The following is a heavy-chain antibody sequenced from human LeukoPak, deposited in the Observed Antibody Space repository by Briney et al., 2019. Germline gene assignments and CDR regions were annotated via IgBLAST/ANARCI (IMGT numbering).Heavy chain of an antibody. Sequence: GASVRVSCMASGYTFTGYYMHWVRQAPGQGLEWMGWINPNSGGTNYAQKFQGRVTMTRDTSISTAYMELSRLRSDDTAVYYCARPKAGYSYGYLYWGQGTLVTVTS. D-gene: IGHD5-18*01. CDR3: ARPKAGYSYGYLY. CDR1: GYTFTGYY. CDR2: INPNSGGT. J-gene: IGHJ4*02. V-gene: IGHV1-2*02.